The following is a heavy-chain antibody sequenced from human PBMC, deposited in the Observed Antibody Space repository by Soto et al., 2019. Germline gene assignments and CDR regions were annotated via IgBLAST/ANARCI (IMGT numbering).Heavy chain of an antibody. J-gene: IGHJ6*02. V-gene: IGHV4-30-4*01. CDR1: GSSISSGDYY. CDR2: IYYSGST. CDR3: ARESNVVVVAATLGDYGMDV. D-gene: IGHD2-15*01. Sequence: RSLTCTVSGSSISSGDYYWSWIRQPPGKGLEWIGYIYYSGSTYYNPSLKSRVTISVDTSKNQFSLKLSSVTAADTAVYYCARESNVVVVAATLGDYGMDVWGQGTTVTVSS.